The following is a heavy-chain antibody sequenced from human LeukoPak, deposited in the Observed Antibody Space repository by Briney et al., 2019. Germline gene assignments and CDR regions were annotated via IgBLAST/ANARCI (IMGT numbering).Heavy chain of an antibody. CDR3: ASGLSGYYPFDY. CDR1: GGSISSYY. V-gene: IGHV4-59*01. J-gene: IGHJ4*02. CDR2: IYYSGST. D-gene: IGHD3-3*01. Sequence: SETLSLTCTVSGGSISSYYWSWIRQPPGKGLEWIGYIYYSGSTNYNPTLKSRVTISVDTSKNQFSLNLSSVTSADTAVYYCASGLSGYYPFDYWGQGTLVTVSS.